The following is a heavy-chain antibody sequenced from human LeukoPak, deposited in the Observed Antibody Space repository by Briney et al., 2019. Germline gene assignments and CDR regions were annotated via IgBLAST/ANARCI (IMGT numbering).Heavy chain of an antibody. Sequence: SETLSLTCAVYGGSFSGYYWSWIRQPPGKGLEWIGEINHSGSTNYNPSLKSRVTISVDTSKNQFSLKLSSVTAADTAVYYCARGHSSSWYGGWTTDYWAREPWSPSPQ. V-gene: IGHV4-34*01. CDR2: INHSGST. J-gene: IGHJ4*02. D-gene: IGHD6-13*01. CDR3: ARGHSSSWYGGWTTDY. CDR1: GGSFSGYY.